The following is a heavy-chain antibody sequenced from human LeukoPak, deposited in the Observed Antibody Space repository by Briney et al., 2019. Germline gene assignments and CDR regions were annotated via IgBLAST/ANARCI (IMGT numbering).Heavy chain of an antibody. CDR1: GFTFSNY. D-gene: IGHD5-18*01. CDR3: ARRATTERGYSYGLDY. J-gene: IGHJ4*02. Sequence: QSGGSLRLSCAASGFTFSNYMSWVRQAPGKGLECVSVIYSGGSTYYADSVKGRFTISRDNSENTLYLQMNRLRAEDTAVYYCARRATTERGYSYGLDYWGQGTLVTVSS. V-gene: IGHV3-66*01. CDR2: IYSGGST.